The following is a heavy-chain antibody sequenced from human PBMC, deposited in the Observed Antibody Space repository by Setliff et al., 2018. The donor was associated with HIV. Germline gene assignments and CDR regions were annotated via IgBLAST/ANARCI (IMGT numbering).Heavy chain of an antibody. Sequence: GESLKISCKTSGYSFTTYWIGWVRQMPGKGLEWMALLYPGDSDIRCSPSFQSQVTVSADKSIGTAYLQWNSLKASDTALYFCARAPNSPYYSNFWYADHWGQGTLVTVSS. J-gene: IGHJ5*02. CDR2: LYPGDSDI. CDR3: ARAPNSPYYSNFWYADH. V-gene: IGHV5-51*01. CDR1: GYSFTTYW. D-gene: IGHD3-22*01.